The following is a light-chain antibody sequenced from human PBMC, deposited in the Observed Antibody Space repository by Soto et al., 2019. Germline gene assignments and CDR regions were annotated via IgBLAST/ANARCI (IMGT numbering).Light chain of an antibody. V-gene: IGLV2-11*01. J-gene: IGLJ1*01. CDR1: SSDVGGYNY. Sequence: QSALTQPRSVSGSPGQSVTISCTGTSSDVGGYNYVSWYQQHPGKAPKLMIYDVSKRPSGVPDRFSGSKSGNTASLTISGLQAEDEDDYYCCSYAGSYRYVFGTGTKLTVL. CDR3: CSYAGSYRYV. CDR2: DVS.